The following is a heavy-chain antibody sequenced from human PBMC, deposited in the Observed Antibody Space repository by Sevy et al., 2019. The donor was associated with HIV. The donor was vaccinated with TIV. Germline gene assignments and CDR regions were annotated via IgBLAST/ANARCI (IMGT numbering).Heavy chain of an antibody. V-gene: IGHV3-23*01. D-gene: IGHD6-13*01. CDR1: GFTFSSYA. CDR3: AKDSSSWSYYYYYYGMDV. Sequence: GGSLRLSCAASGFTFSSYAMSWVRQAPGKGLEWVSAISGSGGSTYYADSVKGRFTISRDNSKNTRYLQMNSLRAEDTAVYYCAKDSSSWSYYYYYYGMDVWGQGTTVTVSS. CDR2: ISGSGGST. J-gene: IGHJ6*02.